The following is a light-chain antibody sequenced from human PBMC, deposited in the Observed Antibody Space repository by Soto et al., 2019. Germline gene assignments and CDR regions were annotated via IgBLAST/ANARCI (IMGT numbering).Light chain of an antibody. J-gene: IGLJ2*01. Sequence: QSVLTQPPSVSGAPGQRVTISCTGSSSNIGACYDVHWYQQLPGTAPKLLIFGNSNRPSGVPDRFSGSKSGTSASLAITGLQAEDEADYYCQSYDSSLSAQGVFGGGTKLTVL. CDR1: SSNIGACYD. CDR3: QSYDSSLSAQGV. CDR2: GNS. V-gene: IGLV1-40*01.